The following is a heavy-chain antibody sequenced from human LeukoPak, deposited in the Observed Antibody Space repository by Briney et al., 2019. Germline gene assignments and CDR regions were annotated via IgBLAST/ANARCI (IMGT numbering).Heavy chain of an antibody. J-gene: IGHJ3*01. Sequence: GGSLRLTCAASGFTFSNAWMSWVGQAPGKGLEWVGRIKSKTDGGTTDYAAPVKGRFTISRDDSKNTLYLQMNSLKTEDTAVYYCTTGILIVPAARSWGQGIMVTVSS. CDR2: IKSKTDGGTT. D-gene: IGHD2-2*01. V-gene: IGHV3-15*01. CDR1: GFTFSNAW. CDR3: TTGILIVPAARS.